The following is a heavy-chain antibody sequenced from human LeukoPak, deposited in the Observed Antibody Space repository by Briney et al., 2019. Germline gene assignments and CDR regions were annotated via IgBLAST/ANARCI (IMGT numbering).Heavy chain of an antibody. CDR1: GFSISSGYY. V-gene: IGHV4-38-2*01. CDR2: IYHSGST. J-gene: IGHJ4*02. D-gene: IGHD1-26*01. Sequence: PSETLSLTCAVPGFSISSGYYWGWIRRPPEKGLEWIGTIYHSGSTYYNPSLKSRVTMSVDTSKNQFSMKLNSVTATDTAVYYCVRGLQSYTGIYHFDSWGQGTLVTVSS. CDR3: VRGLQSYTGIYHFDS.